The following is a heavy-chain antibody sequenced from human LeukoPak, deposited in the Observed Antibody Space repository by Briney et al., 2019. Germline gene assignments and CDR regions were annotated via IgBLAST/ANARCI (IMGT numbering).Heavy chain of an antibody. CDR2: ITSTSAYR. CDR1: GFAFNTYT. D-gene: IGHD1-26*01. J-gene: IGHJ6*03. V-gene: IGHV3-21*01. CDR3: ARVTAGATTLNYYYYSMDV. Sequence: GGSLRLSCVGSGFAFNTYTITWVRQAPGKGLEWVSSITSTSAYRQYADSVRGRFTISRDNTKSSLYLQMNSLGAEDTAVYHCARVTAGATTLNYYYYSMDVWGKGTTVTVSS.